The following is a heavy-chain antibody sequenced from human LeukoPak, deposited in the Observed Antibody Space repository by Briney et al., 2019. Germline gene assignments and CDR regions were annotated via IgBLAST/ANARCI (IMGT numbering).Heavy chain of an antibody. J-gene: IGHJ5*02. Sequence: GGSLRLSCAASGFTFSSYSMNWDRQAPGKGLEWVSSISSSSSYIYYADSVKGRFTISRDNAKNSLYLQMNSLRAEDTAVYYCARDYSVGSHYDFWSGYYPNWFDPWGQGTLVTVSS. CDR2: ISSSSSYI. CDR1: GFTFSSYS. V-gene: IGHV3-21*01. D-gene: IGHD3-3*01. CDR3: ARDYSVGSHYDFWSGYYPNWFDP.